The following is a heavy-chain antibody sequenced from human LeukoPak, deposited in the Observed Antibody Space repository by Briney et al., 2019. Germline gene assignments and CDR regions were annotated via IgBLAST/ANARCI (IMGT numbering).Heavy chain of an antibody. Sequence: GGSLRPSCAASGFTFSSYEMNWVRQAPGKGLEWVSYISSSGSTVYYADSVKGRFTISRDNAKNSLYLQMNSLRAEDTAVYYCAELGITMIGGVWGKGTTVTISS. V-gene: IGHV3-48*03. J-gene: IGHJ6*04. CDR3: AELGITMIGGV. CDR1: GFTFSSYE. CDR2: ISSSGSTV. D-gene: IGHD3-10*02.